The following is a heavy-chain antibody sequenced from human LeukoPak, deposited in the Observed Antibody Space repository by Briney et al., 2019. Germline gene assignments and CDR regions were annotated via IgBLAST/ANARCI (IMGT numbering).Heavy chain of an antibody. Sequence: SQTLSLTCAVSGGSISSGGYSWSWIRQPPGKGLEWIVYIYHSGSTYYNPSLKSRVTISVDRSKNQFSLKLSSVTAADTAVYYCARDRPTGGIDYWGQGTLVTVSS. J-gene: IGHJ4*02. V-gene: IGHV4-30-2*01. D-gene: IGHD7-27*01. CDR1: GGSISSGGYS. CDR3: ARDRPTGGIDY. CDR2: IYHSGST.